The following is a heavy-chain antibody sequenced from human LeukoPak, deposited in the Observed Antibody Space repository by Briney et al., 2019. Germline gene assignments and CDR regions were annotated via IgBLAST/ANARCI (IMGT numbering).Heavy chain of an antibody. CDR1: GYTFTSYD. Sequence: GASVKVSCKASGYTFTSYDINWVRQTTGQGLEWMGWMNPDSGNTGYEQKFQGRVTMTRNTSISTAYMELSSLRSEDTAVYYCARGPWEPERTDAFDIWGQGTMVTVSS. V-gene: IGHV1-8*01. J-gene: IGHJ3*02. CDR3: ARGPWEPERTDAFDI. D-gene: IGHD1-26*01. CDR2: MNPDSGNT.